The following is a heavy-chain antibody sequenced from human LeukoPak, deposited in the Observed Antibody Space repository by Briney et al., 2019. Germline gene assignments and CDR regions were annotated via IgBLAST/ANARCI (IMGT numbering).Heavy chain of an antibody. Sequence: SETLSLTCAVYGGSFSGYYWSWIRQPPGKGLEWIGEINHSGSTNYNPSLKSRVTISVDTSKNQSSLKLSSVTAADTAVYYCARGGWSSGWYFDYWGQGTLVTVSS. D-gene: IGHD6-19*01. CDR2: INHSGST. CDR3: ARGGWSSGWYFDY. V-gene: IGHV4-34*01. J-gene: IGHJ4*02. CDR1: GGSFSGYY.